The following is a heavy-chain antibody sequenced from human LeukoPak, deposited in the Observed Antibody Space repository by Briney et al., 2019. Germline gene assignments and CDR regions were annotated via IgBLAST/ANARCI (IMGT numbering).Heavy chain of an antibody. V-gene: IGHV3-53*01. Sequence: GGSLRLSCAASGFTFSNYMNWVRQVPGKGLEWVSVIYAGGTTFYADSVKGRFTISRDNSKNTLHLQMNSLRADDTAVYYCAREVRGDYFDFWGQGTLVTVSS. D-gene: IGHD3-16*01. CDR1: GFTFSNY. J-gene: IGHJ4*02. CDR2: IYAGGTT. CDR3: AREVRGDYFDF.